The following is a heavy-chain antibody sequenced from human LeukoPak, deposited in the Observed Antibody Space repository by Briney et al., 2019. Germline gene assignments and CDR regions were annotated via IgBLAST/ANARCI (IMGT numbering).Heavy chain of an antibody. CDR1: GASINSNGDF. Sequence: SETLSLTCTVSGASINSNGDFWSWIRQPPGKGLEWIGALFSGGISYYNPSLQSRFTISADTSKNQVSLTLRSVTAGDTALYYCARSETLWEPDNWFDSWGQGALVTVSS. D-gene: IGHD1-26*01. CDR2: LFSGGIS. J-gene: IGHJ5*01. CDR3: ARSETLWEPDNWFDS. V-gene: IGHV4-39*01.